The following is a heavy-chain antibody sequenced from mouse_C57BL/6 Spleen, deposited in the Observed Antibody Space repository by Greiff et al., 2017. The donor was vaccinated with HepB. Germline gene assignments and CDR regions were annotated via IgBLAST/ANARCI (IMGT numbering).Heavy chain of an antibody. Sequence: EVQLQQSGPELVKPGASVKISCKASGYSFTGYYMNWVKQSPEKSLEWIGEINPSTGGTTYNQKFKAKATLTVDKSSSTAYMQLKSLTSEDSAVYYCARKGLTGPLFDYWGQGTTLTVSS. J-gene: IGHJ2*01. D-gene: IGHD4-1*01. CDR3: ARKGLTGPLFDY. CDR1: GYSFTGYY. CDR2: INPSTGGT. V-gene: IGHV1-42*01.